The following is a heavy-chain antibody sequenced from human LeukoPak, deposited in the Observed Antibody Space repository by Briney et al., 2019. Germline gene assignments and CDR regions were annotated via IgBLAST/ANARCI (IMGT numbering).Heavy chain of an antibody. J-gene: IGHJ5*02. CDR3: AGVPYYGSGSYYNRNWFDP. Sequence: SETLSLTCAVYGGSLSGYYWSWICQPPGKGLEWIGEINHSGSTNYNPSLKSRVTISVDTSKNQFSLKLSSVTAADTAVYYCAGVPYYGSGSYYNRNWFDPWGQGTLVTVSS. D-gene: IGHD3-10*01. CDR1: GGSLSGYY. CDR2: INHSGST. V-gene: IGHV4-34*01.